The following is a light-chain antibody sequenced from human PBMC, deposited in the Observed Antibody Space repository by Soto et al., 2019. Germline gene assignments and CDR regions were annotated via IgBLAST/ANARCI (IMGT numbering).Light chain of an antibody. CDR3: QQYGRSGT. J-gene: IGKJ1*01. CDR2: ATS. V-gene: IGKV3-20*01. CDR1: QSVSSSY. Sequence: EIVLTQSPGTVSLSPWERSTLSCGASQSVSSSYLAWYQQKPGQAPRLLIYATSSRATGIPDRFSGSGSGTDFTLTISRLEPEDFAVYYCQQYGRSGTFGQGTKVDIK.